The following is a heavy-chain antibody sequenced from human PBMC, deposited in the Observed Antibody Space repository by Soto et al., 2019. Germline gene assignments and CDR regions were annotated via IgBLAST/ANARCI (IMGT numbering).Heavy chain of an antibody. Sequence: SETLSLTCTVSGGSISSGGYYWSWIRQHPGKGLEWIGYIYYSGSTYYNPSLKSRVTISVDTSKNQFSLKLSSVTAADTAVYYCARDLGSGWLKGENWFDHWGQGTLVTVSS. CDR2: IYYSGST. D-gene: IGHD6-19*01. CDR1: GGSISSGGYY. CDR3: ARDLGSGWLKGENWFDH. V-gene: IGHV4-31*03. J-gene: IGHJ5*02.